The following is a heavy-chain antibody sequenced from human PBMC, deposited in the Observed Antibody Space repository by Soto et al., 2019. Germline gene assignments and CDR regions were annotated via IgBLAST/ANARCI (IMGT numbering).Heavy chain of an antibody. D-gene: IGHD5-18*01. J-gene: IGHJ6*02. CDR3: ARAIADTAMVPALLYYYYYLGMDV. V-gene: IGHV1-3*01. CDR2: INAGNGNT. Sequence: GASVKVSCKASGYTFTSYAMHWVRQAPGQRLEWMGWINAGNGNTKYSQKFQGRVSITRDTSASTAYMELSSLRSEDTAVYYCARAIADTAMVPALLYYYYYLGMDVWGQGTTVTVSS. CDR1: GYTFTSYA.